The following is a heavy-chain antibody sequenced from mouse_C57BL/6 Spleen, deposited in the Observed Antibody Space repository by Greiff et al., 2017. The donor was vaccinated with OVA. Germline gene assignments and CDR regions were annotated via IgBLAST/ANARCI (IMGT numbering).Heavy chain of an antibody. D-gene: IGHD1-2*01. CDR1: GFNIKDDY. CDR3: TTGTAYYAMDY. J-gene: IGHJ4*01. CDR2: IDPENGDT. Sequence: DVKLQESGAELVRPGASVKLSCTASGFNIKDDYMHWVKQRPEQGLEWIGWIDPENGDTEYASKFQGKATITADTSSNTAYLQLSSLTSEDTAVYYCTTGTAYYAMDYWGQGTSVTVSS. V-gene: IGHV14-4*01.